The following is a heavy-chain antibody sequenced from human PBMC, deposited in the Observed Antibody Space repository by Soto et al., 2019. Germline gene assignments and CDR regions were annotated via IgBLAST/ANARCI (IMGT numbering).Heavy chain of an antibody. CDR2: ISWNSGSI. J-gene: IGHJ4*02. CDR1: GFTFDDYA. V-gene: IGHV3-9*01. CDR3: AKGKYDFWSGYYY. D-gene: IGHD3-3*01. Sequence: EVQLVESGGGLVQPGRSLRLSCAASGFTFDDYAMHWVRQAPGKGLEWVSGISWNSGSIGYADSVKGRFTISRDNANNSLYLQMNSLRAEDTALYYCAKGKYDFWSGYYYWGQGTLVTVSS.